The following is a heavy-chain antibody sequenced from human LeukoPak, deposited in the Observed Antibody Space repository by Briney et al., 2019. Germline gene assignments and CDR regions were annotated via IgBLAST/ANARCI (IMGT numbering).Heavy chain of an antibody. Sequence: GGSLRLSCAASGFTFSSYGMHWVRQAPGKGLEWVAFIRYDGSNKYYADSVKGRFTISRDNSKNTLYLQMNSMRAEDTAVYYCANPAPLGSGRTNYYYYYYMDVWAKGPRSPSP. J-gene: IGHJ6*03. CDR1: GFTFSSYG. CDR2: IRYDGSNK. D-gene: IGHD3-10*01. V-gene: IGHV3-30*02. CDR3: ANPAPLGSGRTNYYYYYYMDV.